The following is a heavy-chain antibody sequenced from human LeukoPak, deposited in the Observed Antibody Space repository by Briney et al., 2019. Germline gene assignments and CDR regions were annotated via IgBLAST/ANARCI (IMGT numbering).Heavy chain of an antibody. D-gene: IGHD2-8*01. Sequence: PGGSLRLSCAASVFSFSGYWMHWVRQAPGKGLVWVSRINSDGSSTSYADSVKGRFTISRDNAKNTLYLQMNSLRAEDTAVYYCARSGYCTNGVCYAPIPFDYWGQGTLVTVSS. CDR1: VFSFSGYW. J-gene: IGHJ4*02. CDR3: ARSGYCTNGVCYAPIPFDY. V-gene: IGHV3-74*01. CDR2: INSDGSST.